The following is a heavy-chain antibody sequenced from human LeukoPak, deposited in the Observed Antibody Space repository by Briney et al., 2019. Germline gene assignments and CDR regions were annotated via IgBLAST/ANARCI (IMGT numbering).Heavy chain of an antibody. D-gene: IGHD2-15*01. CDR1: GFTFSSYG. CDR2: ISYDGSNK. CDR3: AKDGTYCSGGSCSPTHYYYYGMDV. Sequence: PGGSLRLSCAASGFTFSSYGMHWVRQAPGKGLEWAAVISYDGSNKYYADSVKGRFTISRDNSKNTLYLQMNSLRAEDTAVYYCAKDGTYCSGGSCSPTHYYYYGMDVWGQGTTVTVSS. J-gene: IGHJ6*02. V-gene: IGHV3-30*18.